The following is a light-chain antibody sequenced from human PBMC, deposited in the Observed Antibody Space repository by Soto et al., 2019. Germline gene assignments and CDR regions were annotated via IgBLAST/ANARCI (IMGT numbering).Light chain of an antibody. Sequence: QAVLTQSPSASASLGASVKLTCTLSSGHSNYAIAWHQQRPEKGPRYLMKLNSDGSHSKGDGIPDRFSGSISGAERYLTISSLQSEDEADYYCQTWGTGIQVFGGGTQLTVL. CDR3: QTWGTGIQV. CDR1: SGHSNYA. J-gene: IGLJ2*01. V-gene: IGLV4-69*01. CDR2: LNSDGSH.